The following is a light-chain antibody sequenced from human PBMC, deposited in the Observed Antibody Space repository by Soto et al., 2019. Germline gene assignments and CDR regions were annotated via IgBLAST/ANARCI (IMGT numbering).Light chain of an antibody. CDR3: CSYACSYPPLV. CDR2: DVS. Sequence: QSALTQPRSVSGSPGQSVTISCTETSSDVGGYNYVSWYQQHPGKAPKLMIYDVSERPSGVPDRFSGSKSGNTASLTISVLQADDDADYYCCSYACSYPPLVFGTWTKVTVL. V-gene: IGLV2-11*01. CDR1: SSDVGGYNY. J-gene: IGLJ1*01.